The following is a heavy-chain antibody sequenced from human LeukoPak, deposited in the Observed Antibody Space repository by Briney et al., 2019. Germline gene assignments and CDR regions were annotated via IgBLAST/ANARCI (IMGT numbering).Heavy chain of an antibody. CDR1: GFTFSDYY. V-gene: IGHV3-11*05. CDR2: IRSSSSYR. D-gene: IGHD2/OR15-2a*01. J-gene: IGHJ4*02. CDR3: ARGGGRHVEY. Sequence: PGGSLRLSCAASGFTFSDYYMSWIRRAPGKGLERLSSIRSSSSYRNYADSVKGRFTISRDNAKNSLYLQMNSLRAEDTAVYYCARGGGRHVEYWGQGNLVTVSS.